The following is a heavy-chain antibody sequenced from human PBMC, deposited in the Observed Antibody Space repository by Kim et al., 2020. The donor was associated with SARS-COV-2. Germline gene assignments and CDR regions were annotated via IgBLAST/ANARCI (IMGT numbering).Heavy chain of an antibody. CDR3: TTAYYVGDAFDV. V-gene: IGHV3-9*01. J-gene: IGHJ3*01. D-gene: IGHD3-9*01. Sequence: YADSVRGRFTISRDNAKNSLYLQMNSLRTEDTAFYYCTTAYYVGDAFDVWGQGTMVIVSS.